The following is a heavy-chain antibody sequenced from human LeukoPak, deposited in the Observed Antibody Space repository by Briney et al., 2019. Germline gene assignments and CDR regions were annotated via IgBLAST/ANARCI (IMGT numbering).Heavy chain of an antibody. Sequence: SETLSLTCTVSGGSISGYYWSWIRQPPGKGLEWIGYIYYSGTTNYNPSLKSRVTISVDTSKNQFSLKLNSVTAADTAVYYCARIPVIVGATDYYYYYGMDVWGQGTTVTVSS. CDR1: GGSISGYY. CDR2: IYYSGTT. D-gene: IGHD1-26*01. V-gene: IGHV4-59*01. CDR3: ARIPVIVGATDYYYYYGMDV. J-gene: IGHJ6*02.